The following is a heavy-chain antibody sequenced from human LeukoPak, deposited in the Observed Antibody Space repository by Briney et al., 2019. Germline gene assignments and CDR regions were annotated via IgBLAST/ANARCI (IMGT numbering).Heavy chain of an antibody. CDR2: IYYSGST. J-gene: IGHJ4*02. V-gene: IGHV4-39*01. CDR3: ASYLTLDITMIQQDY. D-gene: IGHD3-22*01. CDR1: GGSISSSSYY. Sequence: SETLSLTCTVSGGSISSSSYYWGWIRQPPGKGLEWIGSIYYSGSTYYNPSLKSRVTISVDTSKNQFSLKLSSVTAADTAVYYCASYLTLDITMIQQDYWGQGTLVTVSS.